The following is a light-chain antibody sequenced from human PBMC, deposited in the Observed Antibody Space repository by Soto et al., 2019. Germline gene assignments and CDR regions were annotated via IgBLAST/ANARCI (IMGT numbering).Light chain of an antibody. V-gene: IGLV2-8*01. J-gene: IGLJ2*01. CDR3: SSFAGGNNLL. CDR1: SSDVGGYNL. CDR2: EVS. Sequence: QSALSQAPSASGSPGQSVTISCTGTSSDVGGYNLVSWYQQHPGKAPKLLIYEVSKRPSGVPDRFSGSKSDNTASLTVSGLQAEDEADYYCSSFAGGNNLLFGGGTKVTVL.